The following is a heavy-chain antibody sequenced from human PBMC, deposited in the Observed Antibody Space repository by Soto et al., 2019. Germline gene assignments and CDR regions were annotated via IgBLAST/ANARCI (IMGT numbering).Heavy chain of an antibody. CDR2: ISGSGGYT. CDR3: AKAYYYDSSGYFKVLDV. V-gene: IGHV3-23*01. CDR1: GLTFSSYA. D-gene: IGHD3-22*01. Sequence: GGSLRLSCAASGLTFSSYAMSWVRQAPGKGLEWVSAISGSGGYTHYADSVKGRFTISRDNSKNTLYLQMNSLRAEDTAVYYCAKAYYYDSSGYFKVLDVGGQGPTVTVSS. J-gene: IGHJ6*02.